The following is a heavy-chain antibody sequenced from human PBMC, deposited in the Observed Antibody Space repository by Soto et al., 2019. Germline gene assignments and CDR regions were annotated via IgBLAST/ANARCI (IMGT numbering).Heavy chain of an antibody. D-gene: IGHD6-19*01. V-gene: IGHV4-59*01. Sequence: SETLSLTCTVSGGSISSYYWSWIRQPPGKGLEWIGYIYYSGSTNYNPSLKSRVTISVDTSKNQFSLKLSSVTAADTAVYYCARYSSGWYFDYWGQGTLVTVSS. CDR1: GGSISSYY. CDR2: IYYSGST. J-gene: IGHJ4*02. CDR3: ARYSSGWYFDY.